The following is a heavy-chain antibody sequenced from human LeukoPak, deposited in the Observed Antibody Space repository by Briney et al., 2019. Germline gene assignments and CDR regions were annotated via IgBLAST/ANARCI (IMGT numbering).Heavy chain of an antibody. V-gene: IGHV4-4*07. J-gene: IGHJ4*02. CDR3: AATYYDYVWGSYRYTIDY. CDR1: GGSISSYY. Sequence: SETLSPTCTVSGGSISSYYWSWIRQPAGKGLEWIGRIYTSGSTNYNPSLKSRVTMSVDTSKNQFSLKLSSVTAADTAVYYCAATYYDYVWGSYRYTIDYWGQGTLVTVSS. D-gene: IGHD3-16*02. CDR2: IYTSGST.